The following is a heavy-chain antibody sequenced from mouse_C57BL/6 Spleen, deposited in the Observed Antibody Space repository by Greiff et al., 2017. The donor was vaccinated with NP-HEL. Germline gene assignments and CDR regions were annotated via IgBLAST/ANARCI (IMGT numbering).Heavy chain of an antibody. CDR1: GYTFTSYG. D-gene: IGHD2-1*01. CDR2: IYPKSGGT. J-gene: IGHJ4*01. CDR3: ASGEVTTRPDYYAMDY. Sequence: QVQLQQSGAELVRPGASVKLSCKASGYTFTSYGMSWVKQRTGQGLEWIGEIYPKSGGTYYNEKFKGKATLTADKSSSTAYMELRSLTSEDSAVYFCASGEVTTRPDYYAMDYWGQGTSVTVSS. V-gene: IGHV1-81*01.